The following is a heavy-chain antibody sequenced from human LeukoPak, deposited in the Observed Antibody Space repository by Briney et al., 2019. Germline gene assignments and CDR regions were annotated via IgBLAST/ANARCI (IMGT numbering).Heavy chain of an antibody. CDR3: AKINPGRIAAAGTILV. CDR1: GSTFSNYD. D-gene: IGHD6-13*01. V-gene: IGHV3-30*02. Sequence: PGGSLRLSCAASGSTFSNYDIHWVRQAPGKGLEWVAFIRYDGSNKYYVDSVKGRFTISRDNSKNTLYLQMNSLRAEDTAVYYCAKINPGRIAAAGTILVWGQGTLVTVSS. CDR2: IRYDGSNK. J-gene: IGHJ4*02.